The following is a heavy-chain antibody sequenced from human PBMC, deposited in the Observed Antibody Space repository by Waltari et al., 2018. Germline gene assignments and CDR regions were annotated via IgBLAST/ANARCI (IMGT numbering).Heavy chain of an antibody. D-gene: IGHD3-10*01. V-gene: IGHV4-34*01. J-gene: IGHJ5*02. CDR1: GGSLCGYY. Sequence: QVQLQQWGAGLLKPSETLSLTCAVYGGSLCGYYLSWSRQPPGKGLEWIGEINHSGSTNYNPSLKSRVTISVDTSKNQFSLKLSSVTAADTAVYYCARGVLLWFGELTILDPWGQGTLVTVSS. CDR3: ARGVLLWFGELTILDP. CDR2: INHSGST.